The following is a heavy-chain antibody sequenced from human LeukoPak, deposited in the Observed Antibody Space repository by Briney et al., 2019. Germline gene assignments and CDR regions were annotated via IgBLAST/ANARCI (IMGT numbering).Heavy chain of an antibody. CDR2: IYYSGST. Sequence: SETLSLTCTVSGGSLSSCYWSWIRQPPGKALEWIGYIYYSGSTNYNPSLKSRVTISVDTSKNQFSLKLSSVTAADTAVYYCARAIVVVPAAIWFDPWGQGTLVTVSS. CDR3: ARAIVVVPAAIWFDP. D-gene: IGHD2-2*01. J-gene: IGHJ5*02. V-gene: IGHV4-59*01. CDR1: GGSLSSCY.